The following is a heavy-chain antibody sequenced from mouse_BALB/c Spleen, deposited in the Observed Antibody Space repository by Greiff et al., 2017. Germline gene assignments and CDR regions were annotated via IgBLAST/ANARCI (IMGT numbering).Heavy chain of an antibody. J-gene: IGHJ3*01. CDR3: ARSITTAKAWFAY. Sequence: EVKLVESGAELVRPGALVKLSCKASGFNIKDYYMHWVKQRPEQGLEWIGWIDPENGNTIYDPKFQGKASITADTSSNTAYLQLSSLTSEDTAVYYCARSITTAKAWFAYWGQGTLVTVSA. CDR2: IDPENGNT. D-gene: IGHD1-2*01. CDR1: GFNIKDYY. V-gene: IGHV14-1*02.